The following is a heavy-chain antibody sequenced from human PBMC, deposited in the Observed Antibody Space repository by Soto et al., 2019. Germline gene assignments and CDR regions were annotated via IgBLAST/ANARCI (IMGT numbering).Heavy chain of an antibody. D-gene: IGHD3-9*01. CDR3: ESSTYDILTGYYLLDDFDI. J-gene: IGHJ3*02. V-gene: IGHV3-48*02. Sequence: GVSLRLSCAASGFTFCSYSMNWVRQAPGKGLEWVSYISSSSSTIYYADSVKGRFTISRDNAKNSLYLQMNSLRDEDTAVYYCESSTYDILTGYYLLDDFDIWGQGTMVNVSS. CDR1: GFTFCSYS. CDR2: ISSSSSTI.